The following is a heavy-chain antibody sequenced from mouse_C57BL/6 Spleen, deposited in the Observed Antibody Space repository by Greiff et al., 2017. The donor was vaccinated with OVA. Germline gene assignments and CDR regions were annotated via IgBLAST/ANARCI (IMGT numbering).Heavy chain of an antibody. CDR2: INPSNGGT. CDR1: GYTFTSYW. Sequence: QVQLQQPGTELVKPGASVKLSCKASGYTFTSYWMHWVKQRPGQGLEWIGNINPSNGGTNYNEKFKSKATLTVDKSSSSANMQLSSLTSEDAAVYYCARGGVYDYDEFAYWGQGTLVTVSA. V-gene: IGHV1-53*01. J-gene: IGHJ3*01. CDR3: ARGGVYDYDEFAY. D-gene: IGHD2-4*01.